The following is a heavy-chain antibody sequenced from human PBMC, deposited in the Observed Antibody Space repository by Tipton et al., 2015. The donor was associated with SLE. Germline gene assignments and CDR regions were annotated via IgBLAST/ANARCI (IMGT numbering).Heavy chain of an antibody. J-gene: IGHJ6*02. CDR1: GFTFSSYG. CDR2: ISYDGSNK. D-gene: IGHD3-3*01. Sequence: SLRLSCVASGFTFSSYGMHWVRQAPGKGLEWVSVISYDGSNKYYADSVKGRFTISRDNSKNTLYLQMNSLRAEDTAVYYCAKRVDDFWSGLMDVWGQGTTVTVSS. CDR3: AKRVDDFWSGLMDV. V-gene: IGHV3-30*18.